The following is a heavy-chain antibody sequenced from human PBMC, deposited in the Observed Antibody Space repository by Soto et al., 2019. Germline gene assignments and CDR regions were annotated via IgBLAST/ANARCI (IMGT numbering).Heavy chain of an antibody. D-gene: IGHD2-8*01. CDR2: IAVGSGYT. CDR1: GFTFTSSA. Sequence: SVKVSCKASGFTFTSSAFQWVRQARGQRREWIGWIAVGSGYTNYAQRFQDRVTLTRDMSTATTYMELSRLTSEDTAIYYCAADATAWQQMVPSDYWGQGTLVTVS. J-gene: IGHJ4*02. V-gene: IGHV1-58*01. CDR3: AADATAWQQMVPSDY.